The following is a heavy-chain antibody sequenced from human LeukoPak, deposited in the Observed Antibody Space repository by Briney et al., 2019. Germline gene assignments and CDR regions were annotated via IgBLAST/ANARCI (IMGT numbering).Heavy chain of an antibody. D-gene: IGHD3-22*01. V-gene: IGHV3-15*01. CDR2: IKSKTDGGTT. J-gene: IGHJ4*02. CDR1: GFTFSNAW. CDR3: TTDIGLTYYYDSSGSHYFDY. Sequence: GGSLRLSCAASGFTFSNAWMSWVRQAPGKGLEWVGRIKSKTDGGTTDYAAPVKGRFTISRDDSKNTLYLQVNSLKTEDTAVYYCTTDIGLTYYYDSSGSHYFDYWGQGTLATVSS.